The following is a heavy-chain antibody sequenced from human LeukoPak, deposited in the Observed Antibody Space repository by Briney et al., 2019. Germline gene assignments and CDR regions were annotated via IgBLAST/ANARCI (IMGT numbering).Heavy chain of an antibody. Sequence: GGSLRLSCAASGFTFSSYDMHWVRQATGKGLEWVSAIGTAGDTYYPGSVKGRFTISRENAKNSFYLQMNSLGAGDTAVYYCARARFCSSTSCPTDYYYYMDVWGKGTTVTVSS. D-gene: IGHD2-2*01. CDR3: ARARFCSSTSCPTDYYYYMDV. CDR2: IGTAGDT. V-gene: IGHV3-13*01. J-gene: IGHJ6*03. CDR1: GFTFSSYD.